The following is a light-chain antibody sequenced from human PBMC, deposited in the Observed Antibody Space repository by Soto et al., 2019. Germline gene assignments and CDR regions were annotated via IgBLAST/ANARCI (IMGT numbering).Light chain of an antibody. V-gene: IGKV3-15*01. CDR2: AAY. CDR3: QHYNTGPRA. Sequence: DIVLTQSPASLSVSPGERVTLSCRASQSVXSTFFWYWQQPGQAPRFLXYAAYIRASGGPARFSGSGSATEFTLTISGLQSEDFAVYFCQHYNTGPRAFGGGTKVEI. CDR1: QSVXST. J-gene: IGKJ4*01.